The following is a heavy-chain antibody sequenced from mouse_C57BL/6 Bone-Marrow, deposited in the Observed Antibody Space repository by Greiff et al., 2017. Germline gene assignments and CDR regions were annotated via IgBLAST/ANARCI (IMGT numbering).Heavy chain of an antibody. J-gene: IGHJ2*01. Sequence: EVHLVESGGGLVKPGGSLTLSCAASGFTLSSYAMSWVRQTPEKRLEWVATISDGGSSTYYPDNVKGRFIISRDKAKNNLYLQMSHLKSEDTAMYNCARDREKDYWGQGTTLTVSS. V-gene: IGHV5-4*01. CDR2: ISDGGSST. CDR1: GFTLSSYA. CDR3: ARDREKDY. D-gene: IGHD3-3*01.